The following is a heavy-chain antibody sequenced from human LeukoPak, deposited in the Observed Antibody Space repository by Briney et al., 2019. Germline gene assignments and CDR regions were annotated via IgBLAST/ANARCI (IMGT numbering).Heavy chain of an antibody. V-gene: IGHV3-66*02. J-gene: IGHJ6*03. CDR2: IYSGGST. D-gene: IGHD5-24*01. CDR3: ARDGHIFSFPPYYMDV. Sequence: GGSLRLSCAASGFTVSSNYMSWVRQAPGKGLEWVSVIYSGGSTYYADSVKGRFTISRDNSKNTLYLQMNSLRAEDTAVYYCARDGHIFSFPPYYMDVWGKGTTVTVSS. CDR1: GFTVSSNY.